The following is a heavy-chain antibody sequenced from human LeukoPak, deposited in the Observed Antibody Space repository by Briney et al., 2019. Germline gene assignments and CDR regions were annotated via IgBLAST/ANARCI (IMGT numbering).Heavy chain of an antibody. CDR1: GYTFISYG. D-gene: IGHD6-13*01. CDR3: ASDSRSAYSSNWNWFDP. V-gene: IGHV1-18*01. J-gene: IGHJ5*02. CDR2: ISAYNGNT. Sequence: ASVKVSCKASGYTFISYGINWVRQAPGQGLEWMGWISAYNGNTNYAQKLQGRVTMTTDASTSTAYMELRSLSSDDTAVSYCASDSRSAYSSNWNWFDPWGQGTLVTVSS.